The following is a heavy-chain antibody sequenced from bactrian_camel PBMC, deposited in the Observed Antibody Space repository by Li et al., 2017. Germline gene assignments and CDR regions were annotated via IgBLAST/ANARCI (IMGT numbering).Heavy chain of an antibody. Sequence: HVQLVESGGGSVQAGGTLRLGRAASGHSDSSYFMAWFRRLPGQEREGVASMYDSKTTFYADSVKGRFTLSQDNAKKTVYLQMSSLKPEHTAVYYCAARYGGAEYGAERWLEPFEYNYWGQGTQVTVS. CDR3: AARYGGAEYGAERWLEPFEYNY. J-gene: IGHJ4*01. D-gene: IGHD5*01. V-gene: IGHV3-2*01. CDR2: MYDSKTT. CDR1: GHSDSSYF.